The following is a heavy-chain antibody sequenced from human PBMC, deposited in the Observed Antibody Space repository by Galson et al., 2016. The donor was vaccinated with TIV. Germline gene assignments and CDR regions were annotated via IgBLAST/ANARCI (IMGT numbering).Heavy chain of an antibody. CDR1: GVTFSISS. J-gene: IGHJ6*02. CDR3: ARDSDATARASGMDV. V-gene: IGHV3-21*01. Sequence: SLRLSCAASGVTFSISSMNWVRQAPGKGLEWVAYISETSAYIYYADSVKGRFTISRDNAKNSLYLQMNSLRAEDTAVYYCARDSDATARASGMDVWGQGTIVTVSS. D-gene: IGHD4-17*01. CDR2: ISETSAYI.